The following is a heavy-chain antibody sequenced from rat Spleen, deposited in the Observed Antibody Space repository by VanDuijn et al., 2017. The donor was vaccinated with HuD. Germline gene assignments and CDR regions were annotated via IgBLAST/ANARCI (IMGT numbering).Heavy chain of an antibody. D-gene: IGHD5-1*01. CDR2: ISTSGTYT. V-gene: IGHV5S14*01. Sequence: EVQLVESGGGLVQPGRSLKLSCAASGFTFSNYGMAWVRQTPTKGLEWVASISTSGTYTYYLDSVKGRFTISRDNTKTTQYLQLDSLRSEDTATYYCARGGRSYWYFDFWGPGAMVTVSS. J-gene: IGHJ1*01. CDR1: GFTFSNYG. CDR3: ARGGRSYWYFDF.